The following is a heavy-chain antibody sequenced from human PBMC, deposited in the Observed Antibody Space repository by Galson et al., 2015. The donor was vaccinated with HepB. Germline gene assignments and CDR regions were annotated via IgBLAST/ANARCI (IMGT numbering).Heavy chain of an antibody. CDR3: ASAIYDYIWGSYRTRGAFDI. J-gene: IGHJ3*02. CDR2: IKQDGSEK. V-gene: IGHV3-7*01. D-gene: IGHD3-16*02. Sequence: SLRLSCAASGFTFSSYWMSWVRQAPGKGLEWVANIKQDGSEKYYVDSVKGRFTISRDNAKNSLYLQMNSLRAEDTAVYYCASAIYDYIWGSYRTRGAFDIWGQGTMVTVSS. CDR1: GFTFSSYW.